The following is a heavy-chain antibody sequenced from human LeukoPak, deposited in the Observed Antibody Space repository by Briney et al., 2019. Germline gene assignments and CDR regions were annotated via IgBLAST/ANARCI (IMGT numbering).Heavy chain of an antibody. CDR3: AKGMATTLRYYFDY. D-gene: IGHD5-24*01. CDR1: GFTFSSYA. V-gene: IGHV3-23*01. CDR2: ISGSGGST. J-gene: IGHJ4*02. Sequence: GSLRLSCAASGFTFSSYAMSWVRQAPGKGLGGVSAISGSGGSTYYAGSVKGRFTISRDNSKNTLYLQMNSLRAEDTAVYYCAKGMATTLRYYFDYWGQGTLVTVSS.